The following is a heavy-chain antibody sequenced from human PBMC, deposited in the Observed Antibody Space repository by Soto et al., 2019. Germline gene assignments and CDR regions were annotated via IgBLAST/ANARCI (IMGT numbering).Heavy chain of an antibody. CDR3: ARAEITIFGVVVWGYYYYGMDV. J-gene: IGHJ6*02. V-gene: IGHV1-8*01. D-gene: IGHD3-3*01. CDR2: MNPNSGNT. CDR1: GYTFTSYD. Sequence: RASVKVSCKASGYTFTSYDINWVRQATGQGLEWMGWMNPNSGNTGYAQKFQGRVTMTRNTSISTAYMELSSLRSEDTAVYYCARAEITIFGVVVWGYYYYGMDVCGQGPTVTVSS.